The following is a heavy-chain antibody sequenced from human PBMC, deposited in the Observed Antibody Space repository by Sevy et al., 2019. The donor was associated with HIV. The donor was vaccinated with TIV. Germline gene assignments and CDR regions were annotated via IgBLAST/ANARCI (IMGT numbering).Heavy chain of an antibody. D-gene: IGHD5-18*01. Sequence: GGSLILSCAASGFTFSSYGMHWVRQAPGKGLEWVAVIWYDGSNKYYADSVKGRFTISRDNSKNTLYLQMNSLRAEDTAVYYCARDVDTAMVTGYFDYWGQGTLVTVSS. V-gene: IGHV3-33*01. J-gene: IGHJ4*02. CDR2: IWYDGSNK. CDR1: GFTFSSYG. CDR3: ARDVDTAMVTGYFDY.